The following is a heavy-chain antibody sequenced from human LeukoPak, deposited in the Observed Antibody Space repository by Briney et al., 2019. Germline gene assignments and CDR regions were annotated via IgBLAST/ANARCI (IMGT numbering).Heavy chain of an antibody. Sequence: AGGSLRLSCAASGFTFSSYSMNWVRQAPGKGLEWVSYISSSSSTIYYADSVKGRFTISRDNAKNSLYLQMNSLRDEDTAVYYCARGQTPYDILTGSDAFDISGQGTMVTVSS. CDR2: ISSSSSTI. J-gene: IGHJ3*02. CDR3: ARGQTPYDILTGSDAFDI. V-gene: IGHV3-48*02. CDR1: GFTFSSYS. D-gene: IGHD3-9*01.